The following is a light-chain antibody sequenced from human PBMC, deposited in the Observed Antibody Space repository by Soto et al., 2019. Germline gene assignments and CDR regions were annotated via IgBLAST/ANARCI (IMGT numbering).Light chain of an antibody. CDR3: QQTYSPPGT. Sequence: DIQMTQSPSSLSASVGDRVTITCRASQSVSAFLNWYRHKPGKAPELLIFSASSLQPGVPSRFSGHGSGTAFTLTITSLQPEDFATYYCQQTYSPPGTFGQGTKVEIK. CDR1: QSVSAF. CDR2: SAS. J-gene: IGKJ1*01. V-gene: IGKV1-39*01.